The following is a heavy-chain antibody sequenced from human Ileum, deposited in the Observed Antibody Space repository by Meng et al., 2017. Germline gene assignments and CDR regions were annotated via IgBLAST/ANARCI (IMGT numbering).Heavy chain of an antibody. CDR3: ARENSGWSF. CDR1: GDSVSSPTAA. J-gene: IGHJ4*02. CDR2: TYYRSKWYY. D-gene: IGHD6-19*01. V-gene: IGHV6-1*01. Sequence: QVLLPQSGPGLVKPSHTLLLTCVISGDSVSSPTAAWNWFRQSPSRGLEWLGRTYYRSKWYYEYAVSVKSRISVNPDTSKNQFSLQLNSVTPEDTAVYFCARENSGWSFWGQGALVTVSS.